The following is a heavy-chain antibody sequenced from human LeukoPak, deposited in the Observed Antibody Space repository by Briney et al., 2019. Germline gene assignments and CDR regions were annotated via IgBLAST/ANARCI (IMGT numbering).Heavy chain of an antibody. Sequence: GGSLRLSCAASGFTFDDYAMHWVRQAPGKGLEWVSGISWNSGSIGYADSVKGRFTISRDNAKNSLYLQMNSLRAEDTAVYYCARDQVSHATPFDYWGQGTLVTVSS. D-gene: IGHD5/OR15-5a*01. CDR2: ISWNSGSI. J-gene: IGHJ4*02. CDR3: ARDQVSHATPFDY. CDR1: GFTFDDYA. V-gene: IGHV3-9*01.